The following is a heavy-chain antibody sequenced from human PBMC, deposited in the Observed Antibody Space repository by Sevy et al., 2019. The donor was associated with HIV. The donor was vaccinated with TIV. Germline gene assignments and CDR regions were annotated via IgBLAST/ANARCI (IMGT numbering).Heavy chain of an antibody. CDR2: IIPIFGTA. Sequence: ASVKVSCKASGGTFSSYAISWVRQAPGQGLEWMGGIIPIFGTANYAQKFQGRVTITADESTSTAYMELSSLGSEDTAVYYCARGGPYYYYYMDVWGKGTTVTVSS. CDR1: GGTFSSYA. V-gene: IGHV1-69*13. CDR3: ARGGPYYYYYMDV. J-gene: IGHJ6*03.